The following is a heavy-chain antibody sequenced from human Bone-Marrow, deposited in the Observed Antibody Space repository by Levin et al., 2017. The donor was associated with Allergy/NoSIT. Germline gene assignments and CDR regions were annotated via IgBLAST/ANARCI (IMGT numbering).Heavy chain of an antibody. CDR3: FCNYDY. CDR2: IKTKTDGETT. Sequence: PGGSLRLSCAASGFTFNKAWMSWVRQAPGKGLEWVGRIKTKTDGETTDYAAPVKGRFIISRDDSKNTVDLQMNGLKTEDTAVYYCFCNYDYWGQGTLVSVSS. D-gene: IGHD4-11*01. CDR1: GFTFNKAW. J-gene: IGHJ4*02. V-gene: IGHV3-15*01.